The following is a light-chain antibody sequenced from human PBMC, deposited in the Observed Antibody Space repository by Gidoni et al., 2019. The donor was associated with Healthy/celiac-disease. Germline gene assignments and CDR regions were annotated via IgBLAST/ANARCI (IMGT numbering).Light chain of an antibody. V-gene: IGKV1-39*01. Sequence: DIQMTQSPSSLSASVGDRVTITCPASQSISSYLNWYPQKPGKAPKLLIYAASSLQSGVPSRFSGSGSGTDFTLTISSLQPEDFATYYCQQSYSTPPTTFXXXTKLDIK. CDR2: AAS. J-gene: IGKJ2*01. CDR1: QSISSY. CDR3: QQSYSTPPTT.